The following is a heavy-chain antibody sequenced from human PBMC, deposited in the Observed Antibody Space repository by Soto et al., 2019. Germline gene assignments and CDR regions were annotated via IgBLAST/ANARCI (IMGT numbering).Heavy chain of an antibody. CDR2: ISGSGGSP. CDR3: AKEGTSGLYYFDY. Sequence: VQLLESGGGLVQPGGSLRLSCAASGFTFSNYAMNWARQAPGKGLEWVSTISGSGGSPYYADSVKGRFTISRDNSKNTLYLQMNSLRAGDSAIYYCAKEGTSGLYYFDYWGQGTLVTVSS. CDR1: GFTFSNYA. J-gene: IGHJ4*02. V-gene: IGHV3-23*01. D-gene: IGHD6-19*01.